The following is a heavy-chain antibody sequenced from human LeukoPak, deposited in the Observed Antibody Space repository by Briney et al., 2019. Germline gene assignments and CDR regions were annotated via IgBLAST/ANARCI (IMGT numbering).Heavy chain of an antibody. D-gene: IGHD7-27*01. CDR2: INPNSGGT. V-gene: IGHV1-2*02. CDR3: ARDLSENYWGGFDY. J-gene: IGHJ4*02. Sequence: ASVKVSFKASGYTFTGYYMHWVRQAPGQGLEWMGWINPNSGGTNSAQKFQGRVTMTRDTSISTAYMELTRLRSDDTAVYYCARDLSENYWGGFDYWGQGTLVTVSS. CDR1: GYTFTGYY.